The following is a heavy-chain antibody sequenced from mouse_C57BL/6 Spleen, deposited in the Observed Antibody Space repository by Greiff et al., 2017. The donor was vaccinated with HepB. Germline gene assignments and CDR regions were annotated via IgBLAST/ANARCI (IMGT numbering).Heavy chain of an antibody. V-gene: IGHV1-55*01. D-gene: IGHD1-1*01. Sequence: QVQLQQPGAELVKPGASVKMSCKASGYTFTSYWITWVKQRPGQGLEWIGDIYPGSGSTNYNEKFKSKATLTVDTSSSTAYMQLSSLTSEDSAVYYCAISTTTVVAHYYAMDYWGQGTSVTVSS. CDR1: GYTFTSYW. J-gene: IGHJ4*01. CDR3: AISTTTVVAHYYAMDY. CDR2: IYPGSGST.